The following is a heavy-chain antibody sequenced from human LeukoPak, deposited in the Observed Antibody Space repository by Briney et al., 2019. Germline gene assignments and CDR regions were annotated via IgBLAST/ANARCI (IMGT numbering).Heavy chain of an antibody. D-gene: IGHD2-2*01. V-gene: IGHV4-34*01. J-gene: IGHJ3*02. CDR3: ARIPTNAVPAAHNGFDI. CDR1: GITFDDYG. Sequence: GSLRLSCAASGITFDDYGMSSVRQAPGKGLEWIGEIYHSGSTYYNPSLRSRVTISVDTSKNQFSLKLSSVTAAYTAVYYCARIPTNAVPAAHNGFDIWGQGTMLTVSS. CDR2: IYHSGST.